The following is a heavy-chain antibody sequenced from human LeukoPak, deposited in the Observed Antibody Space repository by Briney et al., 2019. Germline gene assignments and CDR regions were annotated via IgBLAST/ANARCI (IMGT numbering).Heavy chain of an antibody. CDR3: ARVGSDYNY. V-gene: IGHV3-21*01. J-gene: IGHJ4*02. CDR1: GFPLTTYW. Sequence: GGSLTLSCAATGFPLTTYWMSWVRQAPGKGLEWVSSISSSSSYINYADSVKGRFTISRDNAKNSLYLQMNSLRAEDTAVYYCARVGSDYNYWGQGTRVTVSS. D-gene: IGHD3-10*01. CDR2: ISSSSSYI.